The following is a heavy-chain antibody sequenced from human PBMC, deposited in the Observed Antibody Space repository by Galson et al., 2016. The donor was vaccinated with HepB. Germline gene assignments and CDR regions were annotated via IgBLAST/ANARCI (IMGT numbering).Heavy chain of an antibody. V-gene: IGHV3-33*01. Sequence: SLRLSCAVSGFTFSRSGMHWVRQAPGKGLEWVAVIWSDGSNRYYADSVQGRFTTSRDNSKNTPFLQMNSLRAEDTAVYFCARDPHASGWAAYYFDAWGQGTLVTVSS. CDR2: IWSDGSNR. CDR1: GFTFSRSG. J-gene: IGHJ5*02. D-gene: IGHD6-19*01. CDR3: ARDPHASGWAAYYFDA.